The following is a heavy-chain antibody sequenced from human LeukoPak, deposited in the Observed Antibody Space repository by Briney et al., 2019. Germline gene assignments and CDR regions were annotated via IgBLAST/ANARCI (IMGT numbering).Heavy chain of an antibody. J-gene: IGHJ4*02. CDR2: IYAGDSI. Sequence: SETLPHTCTVSGASISSYYWSWIRQTPRNGLEWIGSIYAGDSINFNPSLKSRVTISIDTSRSHFSLSLRSVTAADTALYFCARASDIAVTGFDYWGQGLLVTVSS. CDR3: ARASDIAVTGFDY. V-gene: IGHV4-59*01. D-gene: IGHD6-19*01. CDR1: GASISSYY.